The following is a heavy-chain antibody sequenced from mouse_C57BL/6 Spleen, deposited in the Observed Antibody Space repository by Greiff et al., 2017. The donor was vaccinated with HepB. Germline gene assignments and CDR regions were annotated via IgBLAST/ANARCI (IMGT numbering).Heavy chain of an antibody. J-gene: IGHJ3*01. CDR2: INPSTGDT. CDR1: GYTFTGYY. Sequence: QVQLQQSGAELAKPGASVKISCKASGYTFTGYYMHWVKQSPGQGLEWIGYINPSTGDTTYNQKFKAKATLTADKSSSTAYMQLRSLTYEDSAVYYCAIGYGTRVAWIAYWGQGTPVTVSA. V-gene: IGHV1-7*01. CDR3: AIGYGTRVAWIAY. D-gene: IGHD1-1*01.